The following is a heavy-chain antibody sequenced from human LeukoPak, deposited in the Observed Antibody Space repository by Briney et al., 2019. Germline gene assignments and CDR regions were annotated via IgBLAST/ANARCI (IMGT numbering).Heavy chain of an antibody. D-gene: IGHD1-7*01. V-gene: IGHV1-69*04. Sequence: SVEVSCKASGGTFSSYAISWVRQAPGQGLEWMGRIIPILGIANYAQKFQGRVTITADKSTSTAYMEPSSLRSEDTAVYYCARSLTGTTPTAQDYWGQGTLVTVSS. J-gene: IGHJ4*02. CDR2: IIPILGIA. CDR3: ARSLTGTTPTAQDY. CDR1: GGTFSSYA.